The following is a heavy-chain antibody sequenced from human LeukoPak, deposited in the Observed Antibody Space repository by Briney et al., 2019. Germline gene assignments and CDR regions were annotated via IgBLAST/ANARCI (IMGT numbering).Heavy chain of an antibody. CDR1: GYSISSGYY. Sequence: SETLSLTCTVSGYSISSGYYWGWIRQPPGKGLEWIGSIYHSGGTNYNPSLKSRITISVDKSQNQFSLKVNSLTAADTAVYYCATNGYYCMDVWGKGTTVTVSS. CDR2: IYHSGGT. D-gene: IGHD2-8*01. CDR3: ATNGYYCMDV. J-gene: IGHJ6*03. V-gene: IGHV4-38-2*02.